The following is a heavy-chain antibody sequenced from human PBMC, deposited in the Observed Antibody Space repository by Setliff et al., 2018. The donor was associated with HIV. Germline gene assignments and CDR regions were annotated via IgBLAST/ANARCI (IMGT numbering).Heavy chain of an antibody. CDR2: IYYSGTT. D-gene: IGHD3-10*01. CDR1: GGSISSSSYY. Sequence: SETLSLTCTVSGGSISSSSYYWGWIRQPPGKGLEWIGNIYYSGTTYYNPSLESRVTISVDTSKNQFSLKLSSVTAADTAVYYCASGYGSGSYPGDWGQGTLVTVSS. CDR3: ASGYGSGSYPGD. J-gene: IGHJ4*02. V-gene: IGHV4-39*07.